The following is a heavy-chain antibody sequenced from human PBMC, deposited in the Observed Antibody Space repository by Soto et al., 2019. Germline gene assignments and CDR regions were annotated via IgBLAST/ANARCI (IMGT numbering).Heavy chain of an antibody. CDR1: GGSISSGGYY. CDR2: TYYSGST. CDR3: ARTGYYYEADY. D-gene: IGHD3-22*01. J-gene: IGHJ4*02. Sequence: QVQLQESGPGLVKPSQTLSLTCTVSGGSISSGGYYWSWIRQHPGKGLEWIGYTYYSGSTYYNPSLKSRVTISVDTSKNQFSLRLSSVTAADTTVYYCARTGYYYEADYWGQGTLVTVSS. V-gene: IGHV4-31*03.